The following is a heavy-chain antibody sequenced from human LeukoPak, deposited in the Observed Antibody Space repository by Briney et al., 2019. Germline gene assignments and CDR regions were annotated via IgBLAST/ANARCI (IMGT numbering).Heavy chain of an antibody. CDR3: VKDQKLYDTSGHEVFDY. V-gene: IGHV3-30*02. CDR2: IRYDGSNQ. CDR1: GFTFSSYG. J-gene: IGHJ4*02. D-gene: IGHD3-22*01. Sequence: PGGSLRLSCAASGFTFSSYGMYWVRQAPGKGPEWVALIRYDGSNQYYADSVKGRFTISRDNSRNTLYLQMNSLRTEDTAVYYCVKDQKLYDTSGHEVFDYGGQGTLVTVSS.